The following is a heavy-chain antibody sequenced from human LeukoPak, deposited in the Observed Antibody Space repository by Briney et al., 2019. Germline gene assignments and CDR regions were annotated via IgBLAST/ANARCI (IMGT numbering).Heavy chain of an antibody. CDR2: ISSSSSYI. CDR3: ARALQVATKYTWFDP. CDR1: GFTFSSYS. Sequence: GGSLRLSCAASGFTFSSYSMNWVRQAPGKGLEWVSSISSSSSYIYYADSVKGRFTISRDNAKNSLYLQMNSLRAEDTAVYYCARALQVATKYTWFDPWGQGTLVTVSS. V-gene: IGHV3-21*01. J-gene: IGHJ5*02. D-gene: IGHD5-12*01.